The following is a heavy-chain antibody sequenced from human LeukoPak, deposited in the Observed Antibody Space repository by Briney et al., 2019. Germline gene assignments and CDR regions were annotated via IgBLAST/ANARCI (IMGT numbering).Heavy chain of an antibody. J-gene: IGHJ4*02. V-gene: IGHV3-73*01. CDR2: IRNRANNYMT. Sequence: PGGSLRLSCAASGFTFSDSAMHWVRQASGKGLEWVGRIRNRANNYMTAYAASVEGRYTISRDDLQNTAYLQMNSLKTEDTAMYYCTRLKGDSAEDNFDFWGQGTLVTVSS. CDR3: TRLKGDSAEDNFDF. CDR1: GFTFSDSA. D-gene: IGHD2-15*01.